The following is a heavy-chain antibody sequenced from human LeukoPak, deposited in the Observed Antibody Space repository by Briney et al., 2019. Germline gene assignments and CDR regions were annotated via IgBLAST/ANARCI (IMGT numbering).Heavy chain of an antibody. D-gene: IGHD1-14*01. CDR1: GFTFSSYG. J-gene: IGHJ4*02. CDR2: IRYDGSNK. V-gene: IGHV3-30*02. Sequence: GGSLRLSCAASGFTFSSYGMHWVRQAPGKGLEWVAFIRYDGSNKYYADSVKGRFTISRDNSENTLYLQMNSLRAEDTAVYYCAKDQTRNLNYWGQGTLVTVSS. CDR3: AKDQTRNLNY.